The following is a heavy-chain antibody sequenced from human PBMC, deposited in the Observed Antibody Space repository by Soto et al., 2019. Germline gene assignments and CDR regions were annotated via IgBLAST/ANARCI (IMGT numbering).Heavy chain of an antibody. J-gene: IGHJ4*02. CDR3: AKEAWELSGGYFDY. CDR2: ISYDGSNK. CDR1: GFTFSSYG. D-gene: IGHD1-26*01. Sequence: QVQLVESGGGVVQPGRSLRLSCAASGFTFSSYGMHWVRQAPGKGLEWVAVISYDGSNKYYADSVKGRFTISRDNSKNTLYLQMNSLSAEDTAVYYCAKEAWELSGGYFDYWCQGTLVTVSS. V-gene: IGHV3-30*18.